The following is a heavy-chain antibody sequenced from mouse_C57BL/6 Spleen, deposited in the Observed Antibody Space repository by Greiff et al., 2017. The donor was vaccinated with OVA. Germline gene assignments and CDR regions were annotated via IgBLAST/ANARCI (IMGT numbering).Heavy chain of an antibody. CDR1: GYTFTSYW. CDR3: ARHFYYGSSYAMDY. D-gene: IGHD1-1*01. J-gene: IGHJ4*01. CDR2: IYPSDSET. Sequence: VQLQQPGAELVRPGSSVKLSCKASGYTFTSYWMDWVKQRPGQGLEWIGNIYPSDSETHYNQKFKDKATLTVDKSSSTAYMQLSSLTSEDSAVYYCARHFYYGSSYAMDYWGQGTSVTVSS. V-gene: IGHV1-61*01.